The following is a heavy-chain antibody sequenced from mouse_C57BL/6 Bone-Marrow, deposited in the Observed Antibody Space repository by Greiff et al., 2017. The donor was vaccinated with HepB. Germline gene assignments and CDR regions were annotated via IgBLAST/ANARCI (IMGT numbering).Heavy chain of an antibody. J-gene: IGHJ2*01. V-gene: IGHV3-6*01. CDR3: AREAYYYGSLYFDY. CDR1: GYSITSGYY. D-gene: IGHD1-1*01. CDR2: ISYDGSN. Sequence: DVKLQESGPGLVKPSQSLSLTCSVTGYSITSGYYWNWIRQFPGNKLEWMGYISYDGSNNYNPSLKNRISITRDTSKNQFFLKLNSVTTEDTATYYCAREAYYYGSLYFDYWGQGTTLTVSS.